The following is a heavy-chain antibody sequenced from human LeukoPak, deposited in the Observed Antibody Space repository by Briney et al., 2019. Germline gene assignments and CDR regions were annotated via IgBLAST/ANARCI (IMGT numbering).Heavy chain of an antibody. CDR3: ARVAGYSSGWYYDY. V-gene: IGHV3-21*01. J-gene: IGHJ4*02. CDR1: GFTFSSYS. Sequence: GGSLRLSCAASGFTFSSYSMNWVRQAPGKGLEWVSSISSSSSYIYYADSVKGRFTNSRDNAKNSLYLQMNSLRAEDTAVYYCARVAGYSSGWYYDYWGQGTLVTVSS. CDR2: ISSSSSYI. D-gene: IGHD6-19*01.